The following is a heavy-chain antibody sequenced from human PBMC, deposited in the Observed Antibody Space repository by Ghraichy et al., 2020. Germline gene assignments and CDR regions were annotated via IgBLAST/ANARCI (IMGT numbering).Heavy chain of an antibody. Sequence: ASVKVSCKASGYIFTDYYIHWVRQAPGQGLEWMGWINPNNGATTYVKKFQGRVTMTRDTSITTVYMELSGLKSDDTAVFYCARGMNLSRFLQWLFYYFDSWGQGPLVTVSS. CDR2: INPNNGAT. CDR1: GYIFTDYY. D-gene: IGHD3-3*01. V-gene: IGHV1-2*02. CDR3: ARGMNLSRFLQWLFYYFDS. J-gene: IGHJ4*02.